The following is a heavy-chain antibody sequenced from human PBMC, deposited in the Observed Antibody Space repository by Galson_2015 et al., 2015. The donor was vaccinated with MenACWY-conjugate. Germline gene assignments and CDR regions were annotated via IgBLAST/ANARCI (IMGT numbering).Heavy chain of an antibody. Sequence: SLRLSCAASGFTFSSYTMSWVRQARGKGLEWVSRIRGSGENTYYLDSVKGRFTVSRDNSHNTLYLQMNSLRSEDTAFYYCAKGDTSVTAPYSWGQGTLVTVSS. CDR3: AKGDTSVTAPYS. CDR1: GFTFSSYT. D-gene: IGHD2-21*02. J-gene: IGHJ4*02. CDR2: IRGSGENT. V-gene: IGHV3-23*01.